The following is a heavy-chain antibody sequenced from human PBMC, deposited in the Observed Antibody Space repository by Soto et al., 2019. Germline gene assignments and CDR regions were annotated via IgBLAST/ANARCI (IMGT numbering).Heavy chain of an antibody. Sequence: SETLSLTCTVSGGSMSNYYWSWIRQPPGKGLEWIGYIYYIGSTNYNPSLKSRVTISIDTSKNQFSLKLSSVTAADTAVYYCARDAGGPADYWGQGTLVTVSS. D-gene: IGHD2-15*01. CDR1: GGSMSNYY. J-gene: IGHJ4*02. CDR3: ARDAGGPADY. CDR2: IYYIGST. V-gene: IGHV4-59*01.